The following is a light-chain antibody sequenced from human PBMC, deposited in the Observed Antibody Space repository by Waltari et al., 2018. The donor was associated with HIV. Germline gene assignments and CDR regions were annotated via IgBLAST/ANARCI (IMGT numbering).Light chain of an antibody. V-gene: IGLV2-23*02. Sequence: QSALTQPASVSGSPGQSITIPCTGTSSDVGSYYLVSWYQQHPGKAPTLMIYEVSKRPSGVSNRFSGSKSGNTASLTISGLQAEDEADYYCCSYAGSSTFVVFGGGTKLTVL. CDR1: SSDVGSYYL. CDR2: EVS. CDR3: CSYAGSSTFVV. J-gene: IGLJ2*01.